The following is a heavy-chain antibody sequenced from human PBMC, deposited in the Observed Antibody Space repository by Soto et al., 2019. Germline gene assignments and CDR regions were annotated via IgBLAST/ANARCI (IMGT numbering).Heavy chain of an antibody. D-gene: IGHD3-22*01. CDR3: ARDFPSPSGYYSYFDY. V-gene: IGHV3-7*01. Sequence: GGSLRLSCAASGFTFSNSWMSWVRQAPGKGLKWVANIKQDGSEKYYVDSVKGRFTISRDNAKNSLYLQMNNLRAEDTAVYYCARDFPSPSGYYSYFDYWGQGTLVTVSS. J-gene: IGHJ4*02. CDR1: GFTFSNSW. CDR2: IKQDGSEK.